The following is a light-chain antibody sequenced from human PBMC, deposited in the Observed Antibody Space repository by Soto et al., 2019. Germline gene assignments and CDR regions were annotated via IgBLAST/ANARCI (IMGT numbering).Light chain of an antibody. Sequence: EIVLTQSPATLSLSPGERATLSCRASQSVSSYLAWYQQKPGQAPRLLIYDASNRATGIPARFSGSGSGTDFTLSFCSLEPEDFAVYYCQQRSNWPLTFGGGTQVDIK. J-gene: IGKJ4*01. V-gene: IGKV3-11*01. CDR1: QSVSSY. CDR3: QQRSNWPLT. CDR2: DAS.